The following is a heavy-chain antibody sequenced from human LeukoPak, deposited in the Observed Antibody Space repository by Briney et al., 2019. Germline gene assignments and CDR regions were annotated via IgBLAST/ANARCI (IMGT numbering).Heavy chain of an antibody. D-gene: IGHD2-15*01. CDR3: ARGTVGYWSGGSCYKGIWFAP. CDR2: IIPIFGTA. Sequence: GASVKVSCKASGGTFSSYAISWVRQAPGQGLEWMGGIIPIFGTASYAQKFQGRVTITADKSTSTAYMELSSLRSEDTAVYYCARGTVGYWSGGSCYKGIWFAPWGQGTLVTVSS. J-gene: IGHJ5*02. V-gene: IGHV1-69*06. CDR1: GGTFSSYA.